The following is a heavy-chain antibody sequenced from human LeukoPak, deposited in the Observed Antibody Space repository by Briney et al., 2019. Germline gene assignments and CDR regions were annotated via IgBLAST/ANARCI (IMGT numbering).Heavy chain of an antibody. D-gene: IGHD5-12*01. V-gene: IGHV3-9*01. CDR3: AKGYSGYDLGYYFDY. Sequence: PGGSLRLSCAASGFTFDDYAMHWVRQAPGKGLEWVSGISWNSGSIGYADSVKGRFTISRDNAKNSLYLQMNSLRAEDTALYYCAKGYSGYDLGYYFDYWGQGTLVTVSS. J-gene: IGHJ4*02. CDR2: ISWNSGSI. CDR1: GFTFDDYA.